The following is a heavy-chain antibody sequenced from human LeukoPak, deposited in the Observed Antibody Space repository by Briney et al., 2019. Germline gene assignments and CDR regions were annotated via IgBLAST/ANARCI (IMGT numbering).Heavy chain of an antibody. V-gene: IGHV3-21*01. D-gene: IGHD3-9*01. Sequence: GSLRLSCAASGFTFSSYSMNWVRQAPGKGLEWVSSISSSSSYIYYADSVKGRFTISRDNAKNSLYLQMNSLRAEDTAVYYCARDAGYDILTGYYFYYYYMDVWGKGTTVTVSS. CDR3: ARDAGYDILTGYYFYYYYMDV. CDR2: ISSSSSYI. J-gene: IGHJ6*03. CDR1: GFTFSSYS.